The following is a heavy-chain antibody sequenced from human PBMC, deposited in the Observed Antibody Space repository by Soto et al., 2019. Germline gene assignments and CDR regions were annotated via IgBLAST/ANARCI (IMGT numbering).Heavy chain of an antibody. J-gene: IGHJ4*02. V-gene: IGHV3-21*04. CDR1: GFSFNDYS. D-gene: IGHD3-22*01. CDR3: ARDGLIYYDSSGYLAS. Sequence: GGSLRLSCAVSGFSFNDYSMHWVRQAPGKGLEWVSTLSARTGYIYYIDSVKGRFTISRDNAKNSLYLQMNSLRAEDTAVYYCARDGLIYYDSSGYLASWGQGTLVTVSS. CDR2: LSARTGYI.